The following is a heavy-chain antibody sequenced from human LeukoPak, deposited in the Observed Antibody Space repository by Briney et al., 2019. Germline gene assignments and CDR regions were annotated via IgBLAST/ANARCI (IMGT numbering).Heavy chain of an antibody. CDR3: ARVGCSWYYYGSGSYFCMDV. V-gene: IGHV3-21*01. CDR1: GFTFSSYS. D-gene: IGHD3-10*01. Sequence: GGSLRLSCAASGFTFSSYSMNWVRQAPGKGLEWVSSISSSSSYIYYADSVKGRFTISRGNAKNSLYLQMNSLRAEDTAVYYCARVGCSWYYYGSGSYFCMDVWGKGTTVTVSS. CDR2: ISSSSSYI. J-gene: IGHJ6*03.